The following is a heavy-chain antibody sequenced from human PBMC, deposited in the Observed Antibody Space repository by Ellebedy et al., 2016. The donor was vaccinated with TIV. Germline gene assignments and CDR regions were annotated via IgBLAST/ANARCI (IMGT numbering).Heavy chain of an antibody. D-gene: IGHD4-17*01. CDR2: IYQDGSEQ. Sequence: PGGSLRLSCEASGFSFRSYWMSWVRQAPGKGLEWVANIYQDGSEQYYVDSVKGRFTISRDNAKNSVYLQMNSLSAEDTAVYYCARRGSFGDYAVQVNSWFDSWGQGTLVTVSS. V-gene: IGHV3-7*01. CDR3: ARRGSFGDYAVQVNSWFDS. CDR1: GFSFRSYW. J-gene: IGHJ5*01.